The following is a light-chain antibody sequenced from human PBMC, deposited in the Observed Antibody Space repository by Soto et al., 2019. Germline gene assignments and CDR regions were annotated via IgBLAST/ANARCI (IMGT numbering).Light chain of an antibody. CDR1: QSLVYSDGNAY. J-gene: IGKJ5*01. V-gene: IGKV2-30*01. CDR3: MQGTYWPIT. Sequence: VVMTQSPLSLPVTLGQPASISCRSSQSLVYSDGNAYLNWFHQRPGQSPRRLIYTVSNRDSGVPDRFSGSGSGTDFTLKISRVEGEDVGVYYCMQGTYWPITFGQGTRLEIE. CDR2: TVS.